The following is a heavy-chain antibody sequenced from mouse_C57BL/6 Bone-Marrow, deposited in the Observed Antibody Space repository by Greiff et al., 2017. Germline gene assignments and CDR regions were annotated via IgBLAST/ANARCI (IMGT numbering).Heavy chain of an antibody. D-gene: IGHD1-1*01. CDR3: ARDGSSYYGWYFDV. J-gene: IGHJ1*03. V-gene: IGHV14-3*01. CDR2: IDPANGNH. CDR1: GFNIKNTY. Sequence: VQLQQSVAELVRPGASVKLSCTASGFNIKNTYMHWVQQRPEQGLEWIGRIDPANGNHKYAPKFPGKATITAETSSNTADLQLSSLTSEDTAIYDCARDGSSYYGWYFDVWGTGTTVTVSS.